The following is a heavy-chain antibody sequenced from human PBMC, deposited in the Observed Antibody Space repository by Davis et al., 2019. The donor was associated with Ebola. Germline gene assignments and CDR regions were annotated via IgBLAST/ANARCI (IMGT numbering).Heavy chain of an antibody. CDR3: ARAGDTAMEVYYYGMDV. V-gene: IGHV1-69*13. J-gene: IGHJ6*02. D-gene: IGHD5-18*01. Sequence: SVKVSCKASGGTFSSYAISWVRQAPGQGLEWMGGIIPIFGTANYAQKFQGRVTITADESTSTAYMELSSLRSEDTAVYYCARAGDTAMEVYYYGMDVWGQGTTVTVSS. CDR1: GGTFSSYA. CDR2: IIPIFGTA.